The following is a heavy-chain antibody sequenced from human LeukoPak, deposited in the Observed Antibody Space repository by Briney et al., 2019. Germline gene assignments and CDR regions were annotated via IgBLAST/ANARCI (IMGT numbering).Heavy chain of an antibody. Sequence: GGSLRLSCAASGFTFDDYAMHWVRQAPGKGLEWVSGISWDSGSIGYADSVKGRFTISRDNAKNPLYLQMNSLRAEDTAVYYCARDSYYYDSSGYYHNWGQGTLVTVSS. CDR1: GFTFDDYA. CDR2: ISWDSGSI. J-gene: IGHJ4*02. V-gene: IGHV3-9*01. D-gene: IGHD3-22*01. CDR3: ARDSYYYDSSGYYHN.